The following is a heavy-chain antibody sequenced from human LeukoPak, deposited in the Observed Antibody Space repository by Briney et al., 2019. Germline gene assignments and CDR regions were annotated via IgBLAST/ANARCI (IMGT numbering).Heavy chain of an antibody. D-gene: IGHD1-26*01. CDR3: AASLSGFDN. V-gene: IGHV1-58*02. CDR1: GFTFSDSA. J-gene: IGHJ4*02. CDR2: IVVGTGNT. Sequence: ASVKVPCKTSGFTFSDSAIQWVRQARGQRLEWVGWIVVGTGNTNSAQKFQDRVTITRDMTTTTAYMELSSLTSEDTAVYYCAASLSGFDNWGQGTLVTVSS.